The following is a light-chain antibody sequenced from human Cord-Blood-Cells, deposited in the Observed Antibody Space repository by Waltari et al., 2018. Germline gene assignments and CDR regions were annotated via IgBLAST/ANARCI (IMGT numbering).Light chain of an antibody. CDR3: MIWHSSAYV. Sequence: QAVLTQPSSLSASPGASASLTCTLRSGINVGTYRIYWYQQKPGSPPQSLLRYKSDSDKQQGYGVPSRFAGSKDASANAGILLITGLQSEDEADYYCMIWHSSAYVFGTGTKVTVL. J-gene: IGLJ1*01. CDR1: SGINVGTYR. CDR2: YKSDSDK. V-gene: IGLV5-45*03.